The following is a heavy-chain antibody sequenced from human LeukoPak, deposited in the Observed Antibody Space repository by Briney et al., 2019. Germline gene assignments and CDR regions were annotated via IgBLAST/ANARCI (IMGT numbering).Heavy chain of an antibody. V-gene: IGHV3-21*01. CDR2: ISTSSSYI. CDR3: AGEQLKYYYDSSGYSDY. D-gene: IGHD3-22*01. CDR1: GFTFSSYS. J-gene: IGHJ4*02. Sequence: GGSLRLSCAASGFTFSSYSMNWVRQAPGKGLEWVSSISTSSSYIYYADSVKGRFTISRDNAKNSLYLQMNSLRAEDTAVYYCAGEQLKYYYDSSGYSDYWGQGTLVTVSS.